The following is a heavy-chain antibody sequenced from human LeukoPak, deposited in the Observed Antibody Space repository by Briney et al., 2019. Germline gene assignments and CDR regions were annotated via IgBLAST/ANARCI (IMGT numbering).Heavy chain of an antibody. CDR2: ISWDGGST. V-gene: IGHV3-11*01. D-gene: IGHD6-13*01. J-gene: IGHJ4*02. CDR1: GFTFSNAW. CDR3: ARVGIIAAAGSNDY. Sequence: GGSLRLSCAASGFTFSNAWMSWVRQAPGKGLEWVSLISWDGGSTYYADSVKGRFTISRDNAKNSLYLQMNSLRAEDTAVYYCARVGIIAAAGSNDYWGQGTLVTVSS.